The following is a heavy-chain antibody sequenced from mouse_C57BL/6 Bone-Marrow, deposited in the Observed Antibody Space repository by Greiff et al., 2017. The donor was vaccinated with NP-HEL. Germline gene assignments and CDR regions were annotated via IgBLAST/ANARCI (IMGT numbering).Heavy chain of an antibody. D-gene: IGHD1-1*01. CDR1: GYAFTNYL. Sequence: QVQLKESGAELVRPGTSVKVSCKASGYAFTNYLIEWVKQRPGQGLEWIGVINPGSGGTNYNEKFKGKATLTADKSSSTAYMQLSSLTSEDSAVYFCARYGSSPYYFDYWGQGTTLTVSS. CDR3: ARYGSSPYYFDY. J-gene: IGHJ2*01. V-gene: IGHV1-54*01. CDR2: INPGSGGT.